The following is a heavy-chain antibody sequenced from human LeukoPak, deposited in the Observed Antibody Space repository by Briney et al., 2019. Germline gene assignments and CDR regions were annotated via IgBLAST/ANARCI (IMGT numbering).Heavy chain of an antibody. Sequence: GASVKVSCKVSGYTLTELSMHWVRQAPGKGLEWMGCFDPEDGETIYAQKFQGRVTMTEDTSTDTAYMELSSLRSEDTAVYYCAAVTTKYYGMDVWGQGTTVTVSS. CDR3: AAVTTKYYGMDV. J-gene: IGHJ6*02. V-gene: IGHV1-24*01. CDR2: FDPEDGET. D-gene: IGHD4-11*01. CDR1: GYTLTELS.